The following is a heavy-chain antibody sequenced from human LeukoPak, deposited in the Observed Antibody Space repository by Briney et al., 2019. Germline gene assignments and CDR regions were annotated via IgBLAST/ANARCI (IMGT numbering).Heavy chain of an antibody. CDR3: AREGPGTGVDY. CDR1: GGTFSSYA. CDR2: ISAYNGNT. J-gene: IGHJ4*02. Sequence: ASVKVSCKASGGTFSSYAISWVRQAPGQGLEWMGWISAYNGNTNYAQKLQGRVTMTTDTSTSTAYMELRCLRSDDTAVYYCAREGPGTGVDYWGQGTLVTVSS. D-gene: IGHD1-26*01. V-gene: IGHV1-18*01.